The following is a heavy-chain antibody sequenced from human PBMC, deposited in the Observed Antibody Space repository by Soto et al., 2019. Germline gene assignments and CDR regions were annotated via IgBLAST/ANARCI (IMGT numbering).Heavy chain of an antibody. D-gene: IGHD1-26*01. J-gene: IGHJ4*02. CDR2: ISAYNGDT. CDR1: GYTFTSYG. Sequence: QVQLVQSGAEVKKPGASVKVSCKASGYTFTSYGISWVRQARGQGLEWMGWISAYNGDTNYVQKLQGRVTMTTDTATITAYMELRSLSSADTAVYYCAREGSGTLTLEYWGQGTLVTVSS. CDR3: AREGSGTLTLEY. V-gene: IGHV1-18*01.